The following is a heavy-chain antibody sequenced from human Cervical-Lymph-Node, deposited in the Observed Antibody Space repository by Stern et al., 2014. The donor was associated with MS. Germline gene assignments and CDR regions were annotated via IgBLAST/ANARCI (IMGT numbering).Heavy chain of an antibody. CDR3: ASRLVASSYSDY. CDR2: AYYGGST. D-gene: IGHD2-21*01. Sequence: QVQLVESGPGLVKPSETLSLTCTVSGGSVTSRSYNWGWIRQTPGKGLEWIGNAYYGGSTYYNPALQRRVTISQSTSKNQFSLNRNSVTAADTGVYYCASRLVASSYSDYWGQGTLVTVSS. CDR1: GGSVTSRSYN. J-gene: IGHJ4*02. V-gene: IGHV4-39*01.